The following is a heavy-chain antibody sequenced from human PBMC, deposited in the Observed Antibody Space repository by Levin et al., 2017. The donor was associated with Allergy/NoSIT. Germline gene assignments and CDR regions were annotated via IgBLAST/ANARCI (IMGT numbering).Heavy chain of an antibody. D-gene: IGHD2-2*03. J-gene: IGHJ4*02. CDR2: IKQDGSEK. Sequence: SGGSLRLSCAASGFTFSSYWMSWVRQAPGKGLEWVATIKQDGSEKHYVDSVKGRFTISRDNAKNSLSLQMNSLRAEDTAVYYCASWILFGYGPDSWGQGTLVTVSS. CDR3: ASWILFGYGPDS. V-gene: IGHV3-7*02. CDR1: GFTFSSYW.